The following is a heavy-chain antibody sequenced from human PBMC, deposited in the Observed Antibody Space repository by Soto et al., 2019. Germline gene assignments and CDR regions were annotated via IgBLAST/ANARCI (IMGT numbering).Heavy chain of an antibody. V-gene: IGHV1-3*01. J-gene: IGHJ3*02. CDR1: GYTFTSYA. CDR3: ARAGAHYYDSSGYDSNAFDI. CDR2: INAGNGNT. Sequence: ASVKVSCKASGYTFTSYAMHWVRQAPGQRLEWMGWINAGNGNTKYSQKFQGRVTITRDTSASTAYMELSSLRSEDTAVYYCARAGAHYYDSSGYDSNAFDIWGQGTMVTVSS. D-gene: IGHD3-22*01.